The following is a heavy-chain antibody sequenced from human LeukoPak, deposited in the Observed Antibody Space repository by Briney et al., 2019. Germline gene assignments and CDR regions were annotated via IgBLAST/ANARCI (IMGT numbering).Heavy chain of an antibody. J-gene: IGHJ4*02. CDR1: GYSFTSYW. D-gene: IGHD3-22*01. CDR2: TYPGDSDT. CDR3: ARHRESYYDSSGYPVLAYYFDY. V-gene: IGHV5-51*01. Sequence: PGESLKISCKGSGYSFTSYWIGWVRQMPGKGLEWMGITYPGDSDTRYSPSFQGQVTISADKSISTAYLQWSSLKASDTAMCYCARHRESYYDSSGYPVLAYYFDYWGQGTLVTVSS.